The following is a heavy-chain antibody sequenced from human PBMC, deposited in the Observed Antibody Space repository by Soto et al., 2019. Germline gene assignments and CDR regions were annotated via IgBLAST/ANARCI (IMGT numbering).Heavy chain of an antibody. CDR1: GFTFSSYA. Sequence: GGSLRLSCAASGFTFSSYAMHWVRQAPGKGLEWVAVISYDGSNKYYADSVKGRFTISRDNSKNTLYLQMNSLRAEDTAVYYCARDMAVAGTRGVYYYYGMDVWGQGTTVTVSS. V-gene: IGHV3-30-3*01. CDR3: ARDMAVAGTRGVYYYYGMDV. CDR2: ISYDGSNK. D-gene: IGHD6-19*01. J-gene: IGHJ6*02.